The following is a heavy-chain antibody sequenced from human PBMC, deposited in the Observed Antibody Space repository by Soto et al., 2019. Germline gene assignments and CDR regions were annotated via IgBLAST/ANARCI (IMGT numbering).Heavy chain of an antibody. CDR1: GGSIGSGDYY. J-gene: IGHJ6*02. Sequence: PSETLSLTCTVSGGSIGSGDYYWSWIRQPPGKGLEWIGYIYYSGSTYYNPSLKSRVTISVDTSKNQFSLKLSSVTAADTAVYYCARAGEFYYYRLDVRGQRTTVPVSS. V-gene: IGHV4-30-4*01. CDR2: IYYSGST. CDR3: ARAGEFYYYRLDV.